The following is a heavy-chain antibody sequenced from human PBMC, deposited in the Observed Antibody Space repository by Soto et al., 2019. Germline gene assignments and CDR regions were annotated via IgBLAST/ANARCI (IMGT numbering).Heavy chain of an antibody. J-gene: IGHJ4*02. V-gene: IGHV1-46*01. CDR3: ARTDSGSFYY. D-gene: IGHD1-26*01. CDR2: INPSGGST. CDR1: GYTFISYY. Sequence: QVQLVQSGAEVKKPGASVKVSCKASGYTFISYYMHWVRQAPGQGLEWMGIINPSGGSTTYAQKFQGRVTMTRDTSTTTGYLELNSLRSEDTAVYYCARTDSGSFYYWGQGTLVTVSS.